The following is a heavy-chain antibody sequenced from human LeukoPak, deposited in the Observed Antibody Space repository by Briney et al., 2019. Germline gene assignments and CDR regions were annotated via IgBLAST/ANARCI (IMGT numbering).Heavy chain of an antibody. V-gene: IGHV1-46*01. CDR1: GGTFSSYA. CDR3: ARRRVVVTAPPRYNWFDP. D-gene: IGHD2-21*02. J-gene: IGHJ5*02. CDR2: INPSGGST. Sequence: ASVKVSCKASGGTFSSYAISWVRQAPGQGLEWMGIINPSGGSTSYAQKFQGRVTMTRDMSTSTVYMELSSLRSEDTAVYYCARRRVVVTAPPRYNWFDPWGQGTLVTVSS.